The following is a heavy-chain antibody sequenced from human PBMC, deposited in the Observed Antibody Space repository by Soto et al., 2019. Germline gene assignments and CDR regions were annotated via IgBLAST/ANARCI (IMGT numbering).Heavy chain of an antibody. J-gene: IGHJ4*02. CDR2: ISSSGSTI. D-gene: IGHD2-15*01. V-gene: IGHV3-48*03. CDR3: ARDPAHCSGGSCYLDY. CDR1: GFTFSSYE. Sequence: GGSLRLSCAASGFTFSSYEMNWVRQAPGKGLEWVSYISSSGSTIYYADSVKGRFTISRDNAKNSLYLQMNSLRAEDTAVYYCARDPAHCSGGSCYLDYWGQGTLVTVSS.